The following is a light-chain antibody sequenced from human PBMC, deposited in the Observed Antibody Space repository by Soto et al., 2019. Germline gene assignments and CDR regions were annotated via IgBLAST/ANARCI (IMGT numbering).Light chain of an antibody. CDR1: QGISSW. J-gene: IGKJ3*01. V-gene: IGKV1-12*01. Sequence: DIPMTQSPSSVSASVGDRVTITCRASQGISSWLAWYQQKPGKAPKLLIYGASTLQSGVPSRFSGSGSGTDFTLTINNLQPEDFATYYCQLGNIFSFTFGPGTKVDIK. CDR3: QLGNIFSFT. CDR2: GAS.